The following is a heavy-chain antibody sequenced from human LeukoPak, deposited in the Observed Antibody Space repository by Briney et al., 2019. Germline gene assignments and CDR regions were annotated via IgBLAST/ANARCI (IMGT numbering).Heavy chain of an antibody. Sequence: GGSLRLSCAASGFTFSSYAMSWVRQAPRKGLEWVSAISGSGGSTYYADSVKGRFTISRDNSKNTLYLQMNSLRAEDTAVYYCAKLTYYDFWSGYPDWGQGTLVTVSS. V-gene: IGHV3-23*01. J-gene: IGHJ4*02. CDR2: ISGSGGST. D-gene: IGHD3-3*01. CDR1: GFTFSSYA. CDR3: AKLTYYDFWSGYPD.